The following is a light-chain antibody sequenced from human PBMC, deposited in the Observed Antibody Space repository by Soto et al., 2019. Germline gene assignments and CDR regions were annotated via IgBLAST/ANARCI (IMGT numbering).Light chain of an antibody. V-gene: IGLV2-23*02. J-gene: IGLJ2*01. CDR3: CSYAGSSTLAHVV. Sequence: QSALTQPASVSGSPGQSITISCTGTSSDVGSYNLVSWYQQHPGKAPKLMIYEVSKRPSGVSNRFSGSKSGNTASLTISGLQAEDEADYYCCSYAGSSTLAHVVFGGGTKLTVL. CDR2: EVS. CDR1: SSDVGSYNL.